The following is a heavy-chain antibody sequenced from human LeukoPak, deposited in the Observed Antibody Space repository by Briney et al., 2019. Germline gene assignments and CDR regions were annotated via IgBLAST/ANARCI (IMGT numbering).Heavy chain of an antibody. J-gene: IGHJ4*02. CDR2: IYYSGST. CDR3: ARGYGPNSSGWVF. CDR1: GGSISSNY. Sequence: SETLSLTCTVSGGSISSNYWSWIRQPPGKGLEWIGFIYYSGSTNYNPSLKSRVTISVDTSKNQFSLNLSSVTAADTAVYYCARGYGPNSSGWVFWGQGTLVTVSS. V-gene: IGHV4-59*01. D-gene: IGHD6-19*01.